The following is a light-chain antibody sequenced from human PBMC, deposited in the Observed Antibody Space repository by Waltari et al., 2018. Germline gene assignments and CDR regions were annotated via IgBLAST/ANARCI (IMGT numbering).Light chain of an antibody. V-gene: IGLV4-69*01. Sequence: QLVLTQSPSASASLGASVKLTCTLSSGHSTNVIAWLQKRPEKGPRYLMKVNSDGSHNKGDEIPDRFSGSSAGSERYLTISSLQSEDEADYYCQTWGHGTWVFGGGTKLTVL. J-gene: IGLJ3*02. CDR2: VNSDGSH. CDR1: SGHSTNV. CDR3: QTWGHGTWV.